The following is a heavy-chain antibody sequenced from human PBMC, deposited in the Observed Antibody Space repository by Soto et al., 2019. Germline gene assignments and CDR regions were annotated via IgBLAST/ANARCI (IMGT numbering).Heavy chain of an antibody. CDR1: GGSISSSSYY. CDR3: ARQPTTRYCSGGSCLSTLYYYYMDV. J-gene: IGHJ6*03. CDR2: IYYSGST. V-gene: IGHV4-39*01. Sequence: SETLSLTCTVSGGSISSSSYYWGWIRQPPGKGLEWIGSIYYSGSTYYNPSLKSRVTISVDTSKNQFSLKLSSVTAADTAVYYCARQPTTRYCSGGSCLSTLYYYYMDVWGKGTTVTVSS. D-gene: IGHD2-15*01.